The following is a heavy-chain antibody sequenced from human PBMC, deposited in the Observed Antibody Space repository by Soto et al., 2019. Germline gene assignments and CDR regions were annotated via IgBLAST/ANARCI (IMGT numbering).Heavy chain of an antibody. CDR3: ARATYSSGWWGFAY. J-gene: IGHJ4*02. CDR1: GLTFSSYW. CDR2: ISTDGSVT. D-gene: IGHD6-19*01. Sequence: EVQLVESGGGLVQPGGSLRLSCAASGLTFSSYWMHWVRQAPGKGLVWVLRISTDGSVTTYADSVKGRFTISRDNAKNTLYLQMSSLRTEDTAVYYCARATYSSGWWGFAYWGQGTLVTVSS. V-gene: IGHV3-74*01.